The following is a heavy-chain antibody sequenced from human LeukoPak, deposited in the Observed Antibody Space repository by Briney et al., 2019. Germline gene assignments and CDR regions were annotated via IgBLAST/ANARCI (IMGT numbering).Heavy chain of an antibody. Sequence: GESLKISCKGSGYTFTDYWISWVRQMPGKGLEWMGKIDPSDSYTKYRPSFQGHVTISADKSINTAYLQWSSLEASDTAMYYCARLDRYGDFWGQGTPVTVSS. CDR3: ARLDRYGDF. CDR1: GYTFTDYW. J-gene: IGHJ4*02. V-gene: IGHV5-10-1*01. D-gene: IGHD3-9*01. CDR2: IDPSDSYT.